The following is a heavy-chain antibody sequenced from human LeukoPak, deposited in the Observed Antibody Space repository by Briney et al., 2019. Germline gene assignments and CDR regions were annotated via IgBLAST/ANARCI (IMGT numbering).Heavy chain of an antibody. CDR1: VGSISSYY. CDR3: ARGYYYDSSGYYL. CDR2: IYYSGST. D-gene: IGHD3-22*01. J-gene: IGHJ4*02. V-gene: IGHV4-59*01. Sequence: SETLSLTCAVSVGSISSYYWSWIRQPPGTGLEWIGHIYYSGSTNYNPALKSRVTISVDTSKNQFSLKLSSVTAADTAVYYCARGYYYDSSGYYLWGQGTLVTVSS.